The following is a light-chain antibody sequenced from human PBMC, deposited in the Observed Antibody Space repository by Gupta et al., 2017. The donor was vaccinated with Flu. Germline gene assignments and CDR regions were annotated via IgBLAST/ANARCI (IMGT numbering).Light chain of an antibody. CDR1: QSINAW. J-gene: IGKJ2*03. Sequence: STLSASVGDRVTITCRASQSINAWLAWYQQKPGKAPKLLIYQASILESGVPSRFSGSGSGTEFTLTISCRQPDDFATYYCQQYSSYSGYSFGQGTXVEIK. CDR2: QAS. CDR3: QQYSSYSGYS. V-gene: IGKV1-5*03.